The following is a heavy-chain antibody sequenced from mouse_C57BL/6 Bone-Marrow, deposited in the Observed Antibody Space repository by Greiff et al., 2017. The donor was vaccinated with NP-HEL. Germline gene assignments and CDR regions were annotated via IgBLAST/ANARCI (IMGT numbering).Heavy chain of an antibody. V-gene: IGHV1-26*01. CDR1: GYTFTDYY. D-gene: IGHD2-3*01. J-gene: IGHJ1*03. CDR3: ARDGYYSSWYFYV. CDR2: INPNNGGT. Sequence: EVQLQQSGPELVKPGASVKISCKASGYTFTDYYMNWVKQSHGKSLEWIGDINPNNGGTSYNQKFKGKATLTVDKSSSTAYMELRSLTSEDSAVYYCARDGYYSSWYFYVWGTGTTVTVSS.